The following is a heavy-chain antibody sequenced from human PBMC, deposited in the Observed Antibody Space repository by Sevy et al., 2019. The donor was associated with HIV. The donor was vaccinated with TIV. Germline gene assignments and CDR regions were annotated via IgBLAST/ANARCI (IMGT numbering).Heavy chain of an antibody. CDR2: IYTSGST. D-gene: IGHD1-26*01. CDR1: GGSISSYY. J-gene: IGHJ4*02. V-gene: IGHV4-4*07. Sequence: PSETLSLTCTVSGGSISSYYWSWIRQPAGKGLEWIGRIYTSGSTNCNPSLKSRVTMSVDTSKNQFSLKLSSVTAADTAVYYCAREELWDGSLRSFYFDHWGQGTLVTVSS. CDR3: AREELWDGSLRSFYFDH.